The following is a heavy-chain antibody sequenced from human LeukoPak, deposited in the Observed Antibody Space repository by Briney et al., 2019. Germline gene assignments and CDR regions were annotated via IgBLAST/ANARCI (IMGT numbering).Heavy chain of an antibody. J-gene: IGHJ4*02. D-gene: IGHD3-22*01. Sequence: GGSLRLSCAASGFIFSNYAMHWVRQAPGKGLERVAVISYDGSDKNYADSVKGRFTISRDNSKNTLYLQMNSLRAEDTAVYYCAYDSSGYYYTPGDYWGQGTLVTVSS. CDR1: GFIFSNYA. V-gene: IGHV3-30*04. CDR3: AYDSSGYYYTPGDY. CDR2: ISYDGSDK.